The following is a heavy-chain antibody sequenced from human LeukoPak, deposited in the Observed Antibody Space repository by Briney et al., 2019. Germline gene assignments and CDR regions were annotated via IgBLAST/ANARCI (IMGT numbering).Heavy chain of an antibody. Sequence: ASVKVSCKASGYTFTGYYMHWVRQAPGQGLEWMGWINPNSGGTNYAQKFQGRVTMTRDTSISTAYMELSRLRSDDTAVYYCARLGLQTATGTGFHVWGKGTTLTISS. CDR3: ARLGLQTATGTGFHV. CDR2: INPNSGGT. J-gene: IGHJ6*04. CDR1: GYTFTGYY. V-gene: IGHV1-2*02. D-gene: IGHD6-13*01.